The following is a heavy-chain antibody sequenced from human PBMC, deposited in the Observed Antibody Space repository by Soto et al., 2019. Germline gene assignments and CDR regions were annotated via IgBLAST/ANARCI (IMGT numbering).Heavy chain of an antibody. CDR1: GYNFISHH. J-gene: IGHJ4*02. D-gene: IGHD4-4*01. CDR3: ARAYLSSKPSLSYFDY. V-gene: IGHV1-46*04. CDR2: INPFDGSA. Sequence: GASVKVSCKASGYNFISHHIHWVRQAPGQGLEWMGFINPFDGSATHAQKLQGRVTMTRDKSTSTVYMELSSLRSEDAAVFYFARAYLSSKPSLSYFDYWGQGALVPVSS.